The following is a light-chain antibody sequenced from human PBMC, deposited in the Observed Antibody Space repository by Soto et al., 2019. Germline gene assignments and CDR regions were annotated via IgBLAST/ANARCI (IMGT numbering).Light chain of an antibody. CDR1: QSISSTY. CDR3: QYYGDSPT. CDR2: GTS. J-gene: IGKJ1*01. V-gene: IGKV3-20*01. Sequence: ELTQSPGTLSLSPGQTATLSCRASQSISSTYLAWIQQKPGQAPRLLIYGTSHWASGISERFGGSGSGSEFTLTISGLEPEDSAVYYCQYYGDSPTVGQGTKVEIK.